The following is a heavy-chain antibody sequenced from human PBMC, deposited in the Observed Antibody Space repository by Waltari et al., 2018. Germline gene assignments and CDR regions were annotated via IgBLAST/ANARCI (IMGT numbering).Heavy chain of an antibody. D-gene: IGHD3-10*01. CDR2: IHYSGST. V-gene: IGHV4-39*07. Sequence: QLQLQESGPGLVKPSETLSLTCTVSGGSISSSVYYWGWIRQYPGQGLEWIGIIHYSGSTHYNPSLRSRVTISVDTSKNHFSLELSSVTAADTAVYYCARESGRDYYLDYWGQGTLVTVSS. J-gene: IGHJ4*02. CDR3: ARESGRDYYLDY. CDR1: GGSISSSVYY.